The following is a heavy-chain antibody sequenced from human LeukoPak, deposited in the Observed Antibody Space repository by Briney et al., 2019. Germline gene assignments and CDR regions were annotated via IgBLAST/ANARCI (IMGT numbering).Heavy chain of an antibody. V-gene: IGHV4-59*08. CDR3: ARRNRYCSGGSCYYGMDV. CDR2: IYYSGST. D-gene: IGHD2-15*01. Sequence: PSETLSLTCTVSGGSISSYYWSWIRRPPGKGLEWIGYIYYSGSTNYNPSLKSRVTISVDTSKNQFSLKLSSVTAAGTAVYYCARRNRYCSGGSCYYGMDVWGQGTTVTVSS. J-gene: IGHJ6*02. CDR1: GGSISSYY.